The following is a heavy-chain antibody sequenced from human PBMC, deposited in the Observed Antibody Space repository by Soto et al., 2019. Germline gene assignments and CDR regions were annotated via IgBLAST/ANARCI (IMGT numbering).Heavy chain of an antibody. CDR1: GGSISSYY. D-gene: IGHD3-10*01. CDR2: IYYSGST. V-gene: IGHV4-59*08. J-gene: IGHJ3*02. CDR3: ARRYGSFFDI. Sequence: PSETLSLTCTVSGGSISSYYWSWIRQPPGKGLEWIGYIYYSGSTNYNPSLKSRVTISVDTSKNQFSLKLSFVTAADTAVYYCARRYGSFFDIWGQGTMVTVSS.